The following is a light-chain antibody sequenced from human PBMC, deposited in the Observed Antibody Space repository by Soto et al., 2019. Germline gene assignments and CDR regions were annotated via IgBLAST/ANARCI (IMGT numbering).Light chain of an antibody. V-gene: IGKV1-5*03. Sequence: DIQMTQSPSTLSASVGDRVTITCRASQSINTWLAWHQQKPGQVPKLLISKASNLESGVPSRFSGSGSGTEFTLTISSLQPDDFATYYCQHYNSYSEAFGQGTKV. CDR3: QHYNSYSEA. CDR1: QSINTW. CDR2: KAS. J-gene: IGKJ1*01.